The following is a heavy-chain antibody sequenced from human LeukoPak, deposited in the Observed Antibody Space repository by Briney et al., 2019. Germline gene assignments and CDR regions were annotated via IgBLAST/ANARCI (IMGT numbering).Heavy chain of an antibody. V-gene: IGHV4-39*01. Sequence: SETLSLTCTVSGGSISSSSYYWGWIRQPPGKGLEWIGSIYYSGSTYYNPSLRGRVTISVDTSKNQFSLKMKSVTAADTAAYYCARAGWFGEFYGPLDYWGQGSLFTVSS. CDR2: IYYSGST. CDR3: ARAGWFGEFYGPLDY. J-gene: IGHJ4*02. D-gene: IGHD3-10*01. CDR1: GGSISSSSYY.